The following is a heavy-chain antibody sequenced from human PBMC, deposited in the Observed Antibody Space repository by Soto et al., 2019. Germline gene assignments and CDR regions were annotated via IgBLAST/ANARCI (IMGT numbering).Heavy chain of an antibody. CDR2: IWYDGSNK. J-gene: IGHJ4*02. D-gene: IGHD3-10*01. CDR1: GFTFSSYG. V-gene: IGHV3-33*01. CDR3: ARDGIQGLLWFGELPL. Sequence: QVQLVESGGGVVQPGRSLRLSCAASGFTFSSYGMHWVRQAPGKGLEWVAVIWYDGSNKYYADSVKGRFTISRDNSKNPLYLQMNSLRAEDTAVYYCARDGIQGLLWFGELPLWGQGTLVTVSS.